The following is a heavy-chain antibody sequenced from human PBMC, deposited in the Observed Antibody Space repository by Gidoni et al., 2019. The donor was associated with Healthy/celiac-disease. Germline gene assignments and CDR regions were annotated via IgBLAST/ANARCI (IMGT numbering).Heavy chain of an antibody. Sequence: QVQLQESGPGLVKPSETLCLTCTVSGGSISSYYWSWIRQPPGKGLEWIGYIYYSGSTNYNPSLKSRVTISVDTSKNQFSLKLSSVTAADTAVYYCARGSGSPFRTSDYWGQGTLVTVSS. CDR2: IYYSGST. D-gene: IGHD1-26*01. J-gene: IGHJ4*02. CDR3: ARGSGSPFRTSDY. V-gene: IGHV4-59*01. CDR1: GGSISSYY.